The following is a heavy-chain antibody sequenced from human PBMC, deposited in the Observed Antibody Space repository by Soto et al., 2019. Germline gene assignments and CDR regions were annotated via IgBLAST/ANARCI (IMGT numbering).Heavy chain of an antibody. D-gene: IGHD5-12*01. CDR3: ARDSKWLIIKGNWFDS. V-gene: IGHV1-18*04. CDR1: GYNFIDYG. J-gene: IGHJ5*01. CDR2: ISGSNGAT. Sequence: QVQLVQSGAEAKRPGASVKVSCKFSGYNFIDYGMTWVRQAPGQGLEWMGWISGSNGATNYAQKFQGRVTLTTDTSTNTAYMELRSLRKDDTAVYYCARDSKWLIIKGNWFDSWGQATLVTVSS.